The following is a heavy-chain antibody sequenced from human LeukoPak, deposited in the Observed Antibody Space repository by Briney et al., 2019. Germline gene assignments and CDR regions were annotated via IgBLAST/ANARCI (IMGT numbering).Heavy chain of an antibody. CDR3: ATNERFLPQGRASDL. Sequence: ASVKVSCKASGGTFSRNAISWVRQAPGQGLEWMGEIIPIFGTANYALKLQGRVTITTDESTSTAYMELSSLRSEYTAVYYCATNERFLPQGRASDLWGQGTMVTVSS. CDR1: GGTFSRNA. CDR2: IIPIFGTA. J-gene: IGHJ3*01. V-gene: IGHV1-69*05. D-gene: IGHD3-3*01.